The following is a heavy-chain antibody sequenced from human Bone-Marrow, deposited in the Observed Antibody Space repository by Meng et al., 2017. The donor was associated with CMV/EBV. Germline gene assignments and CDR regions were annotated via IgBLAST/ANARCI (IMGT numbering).Heavy chain of an antibody. CDR1: GFTVSSNY. D-gene: IGHD6-13*01. Sequence: GGSLRLSCVASGFTVSSNYMSWVRQAPGKGLEWVSAIYSGGSTYYADSVKGRFIISRDNSRNTVYLQMNILRAEDTAVYYCAREALMAAGITSYGMDVWGQGTTVTVSS. CDR3: AREALMAAGITSYGMDV. V-gene: IGHV3-53*01. CDR2: IYSGGST. J-gene: IGHJ6*02.